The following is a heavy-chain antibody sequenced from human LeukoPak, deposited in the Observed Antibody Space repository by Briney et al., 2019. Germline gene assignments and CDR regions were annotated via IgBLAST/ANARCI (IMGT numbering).Heavy chain of an antibody. V-gene: IGHV4-59*01. Sequence: PSETLSLTCTVPGGSISSYYWSWIPQPPGKGLERIGYIYYSGSTNYNPSLKSRVTISVDTSKNQFSLKLSSVTAADTAVYYCARDPGPDYYDSSGYYSLNAFDIWGQGTMVTVSS. CDR1: GGSISSYY. J-gene: IGHJ3*02. CDR2: IYYSGST. D-gene: IGHD3-22*01. CDR3: ARDPGPDYYDSSGYYSLNAFDI.